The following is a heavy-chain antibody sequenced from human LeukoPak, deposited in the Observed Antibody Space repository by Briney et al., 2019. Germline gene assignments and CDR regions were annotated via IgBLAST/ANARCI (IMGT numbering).Heavy chain of an antibody. CDR3: ARVGTSRDEGAFDI. CDR1: GFTFSSYG. J-gene: IGHJ3*02. CDR2: IRYDGSNK. V-gene: IGHV3-30*02. D-gene: IGHD2-2*01. Sequence: PGGSLRLSCAASGFTFSSYGMHWVRQAPGKGLEWVAFIRYDGSNKYYADSVKGRFTISRDNSKNTLYLQMNSLRAEDTAVYYCARVGTSRDEGAFDIWGQGTMVTVSS.